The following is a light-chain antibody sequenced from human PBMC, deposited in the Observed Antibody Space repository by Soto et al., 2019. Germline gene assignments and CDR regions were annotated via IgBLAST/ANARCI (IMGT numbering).Light chain of an antibody. Sequence: QSALTQPASVSGSPGQSITISCTGTSSDVGGYNYVSWYQQHPGKAPKFMIYDVSNRPSGVSNRFSGPKSGNTASLTISGRQAEDEADYYCCSYTTSNTRQIVFGTGTKVTVL. CDR1: SSDVGGYNY. CDR3: CSYTTSNTRQIV. V-gene: IGLV2-14*01. CDR2: DVS. J-gene: IGLJ1*01.